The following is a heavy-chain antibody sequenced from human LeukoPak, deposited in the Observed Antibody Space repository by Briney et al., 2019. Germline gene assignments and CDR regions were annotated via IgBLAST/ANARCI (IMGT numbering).Heavy chain of an antibody. CDR2: ISYDGSNK. V-gene: IGHV3-30*03. CDR3: ATELGIAAAGTDEGY. D-gene: IGHD6-13*01. J-gene: IGHJ4*02. CDR1: GFTFSSYG. Sequence: GRSLRLSCAASGFTFSSYGMHWVRQAPGKGLEWVAVISYDGSNKYYADSVKGRFTISRDNSKNTLYLQMNSLRAEDTAVYYCATELGIAAAGTDEGYWGQGTLVTVSS.